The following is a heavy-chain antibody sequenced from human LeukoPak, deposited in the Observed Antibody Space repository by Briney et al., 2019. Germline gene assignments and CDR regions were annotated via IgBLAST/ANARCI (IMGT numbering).Heavy chain of an antibody. J-gene: IGHJ1*01. D-gene: IGHD3-22*01. CDR2: IKTDGSEK. CDR3: ATYSSLNRREFQY. Sequence: GGSLRLSCAASGFTFSNYWMSWVRQAPGKGLQWVANIKTDGSEKYYVDSVKGRFTISRDNAKNSLYLQMNSLRAEDTAVYYCATYSSLNRREFQYWGQGTLLTVSS. V-gene: IGHV3-7*01. CDR1: GFTFSNYW.